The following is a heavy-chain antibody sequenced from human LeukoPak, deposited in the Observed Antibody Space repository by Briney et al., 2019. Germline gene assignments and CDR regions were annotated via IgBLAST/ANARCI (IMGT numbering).Heavy chain of an antibody. J-gene: IGHJ4*02. CDR3: VRDFRSADY. CDR2: ICPDGTVT. CDR1: GFTFSIYC. Sequence: GGSLRISCAASGFTFSIYCMHWVRQAPGKGPMWVSRICPDGTVTNYADSVKARFSISRDNARNTVYLQMNSLRAEDTAVYYCVRDFRSADYWGQGTLVTVSS. V-gene: IGHV3-74*01.